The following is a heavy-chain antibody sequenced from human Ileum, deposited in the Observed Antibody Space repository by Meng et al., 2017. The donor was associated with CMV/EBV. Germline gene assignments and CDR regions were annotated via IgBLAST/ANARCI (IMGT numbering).Heavy chain of an antibody. CDR1: GGSFSGYY. CDR3: ASSRYCTASSCPGLVYGMDV. V-gene: IGHV4-34*01. D-gene: IGHD2-8*02. Sequence: GSLRLSCAVYGGSFSGYYWSWIRQPPGKGLEWIGEINHSGSTNYNPSLKSRVTISVDTSKNQFSLKLSSVTAADTAVYYCASSRYCTASSCPGLVYGMDVWGQGTTVTVSS. CDR2: INHSGST. J-gene: IGHJ6*02.